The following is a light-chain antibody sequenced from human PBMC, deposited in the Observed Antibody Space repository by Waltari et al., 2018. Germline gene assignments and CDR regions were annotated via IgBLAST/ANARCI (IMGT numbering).Light chain of an antibody. CDR1: NSDVGNYKR. CDR2: AVS. J-gene: IGLJ2*01. V-gene: IGLV2-23*02. Sequence: QSALTQPASVSGSPGQSITISCTGTNSDVGNYKRVSWYQQHPGKALKLMIYAVSKRPSGVSDRFSGSKSGDMASLTISGLQPEDEAEYFCSSYAGSSKGVFGGGTKVTVL. CDR3: SSYAGSSKGV.